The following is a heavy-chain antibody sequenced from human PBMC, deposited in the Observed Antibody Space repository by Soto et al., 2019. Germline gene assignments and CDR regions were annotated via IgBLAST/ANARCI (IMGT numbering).Heavy chain of an antibody. J-gene: IGHJ5*02. CDR3: TMAPYPPPQGIQLWFDP. CDR1: GFTLGDYA. D-gene: IGHD5-18*01. V-gene: IGHV3-49*03. Sequence: GGSLRLSCTASGFTLGDYAMSWFRQAPGKGLEWVGFIRSKAYGGTTEYAASVKGRFTISRDDSKSIAYLQMNSLKTEDTAVYYCTMAPYPPPQGIQLWFDPWGQGTLVTVSS. CDR2: IRSKAYGGTT.